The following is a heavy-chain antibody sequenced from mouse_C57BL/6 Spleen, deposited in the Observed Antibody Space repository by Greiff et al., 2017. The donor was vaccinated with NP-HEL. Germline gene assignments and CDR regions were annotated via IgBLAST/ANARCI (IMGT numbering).Heavy chain of an antibody. CDR2: ISYSGST. J-gene: IGHJ1*03. CDR1: GYSITSGYD. V-gene: IGHV3-1*01. D-gene: IGHD1-1*01. CDR3: AREILYYGSHWYFDV. Sequence: EVQLQESGPGMVKPSQSLSLTCTVTGYSITSGYDWHWIRHFPGNKLEWMGYISYSGSTNYNPSLKSRISITHDTSKNHFFLKLNSVTTEDTATYYCAREILYYGSHWYFDVWGTGTTVTVSS.